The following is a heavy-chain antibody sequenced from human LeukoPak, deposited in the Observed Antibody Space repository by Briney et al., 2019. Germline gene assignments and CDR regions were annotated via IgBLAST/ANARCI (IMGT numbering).Heavy chain of an antibody. CDR2: IKQDGSEK. J-gene: IGHJ4*02. Sequence: GGSLRLSCAASGFTFSTYWMSWVRQAPGKGLEWVANIKQDGSEKYYLDSVKGRFTISRDNAKNSLYLQMNSLRAEDTAVYFCTREAAAGIDYWGRGTLVTVSS. CDR1: GFTFSTYW. D-gene: IGHD6-13*01. V-gene: IGHV3-7*01. CDR3: TREAAAGIDY.